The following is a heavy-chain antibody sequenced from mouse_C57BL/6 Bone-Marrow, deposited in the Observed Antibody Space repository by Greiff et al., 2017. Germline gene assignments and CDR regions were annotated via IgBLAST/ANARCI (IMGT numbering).Heavy chain of an antibody. J-gene: IGHJ3*01. CDR3: PRRFHYYGSSGGFAY. V-gene: IGHV1-5*01. CDR2: IYPGNSDT. Sequence: EVQLVESGTVLARPGASVKMSCKTSGYPFTSYWMHWVKQRPGQGLEWIGAIYPGNSDTSYNQKFKGKAKLTAVTSASPAYMELSSLTSEDSAVYYCPRRFHYYGSSGGFAYWGQGTLVTVSA. D-gene: IGHD1-1*01. CDR1: GYPFTSYW.